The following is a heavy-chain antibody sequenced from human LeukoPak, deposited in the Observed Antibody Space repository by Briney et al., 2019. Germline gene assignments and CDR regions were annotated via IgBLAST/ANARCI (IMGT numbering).Heavy chain of an antibody. CDR2: IHPNSGDT. J-gene: IGHJ6*02. CDR1: GYTFIGYY. CDR3: ARELAIEVFVDDPPNGMDV. V-gene: IGHV1-2*02. Sequence: ASVKVSCKASGYTFIGYYLHWVRQAPGQGLEWMGWIHPNSGDTRYAENFQGRVTMTRDTSITTGYMEMSGLRSDDTAIYYCARELAIEVFVDDPPNGMDVWGQGTTVTVSS. D-gene: IGHD2-2*01.